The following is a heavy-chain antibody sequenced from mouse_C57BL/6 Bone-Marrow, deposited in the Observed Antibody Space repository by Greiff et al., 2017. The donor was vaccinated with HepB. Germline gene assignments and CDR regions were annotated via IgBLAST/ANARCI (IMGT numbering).Heavy chain of an antibody. CDR3: AGTMITTVVATNYFDY. V-gene: IGHV1-39*01. J-gene: IGHJ2*01. CDR1: GYSFTDYN. CDR2: INPNYGTT. Sequence: VQLQQSGPELVKPGASVKISCKASGYSFTDYNMNWVKQSNGKSLEWIGVINPNYGTTSYNQKFKGKATLTVDQSSSTAYMQLNSLTSEDSAVYYCAGTMITTVVATNYFDYWGQGTTLTVSS. D-gene: IGHD1-1*01.